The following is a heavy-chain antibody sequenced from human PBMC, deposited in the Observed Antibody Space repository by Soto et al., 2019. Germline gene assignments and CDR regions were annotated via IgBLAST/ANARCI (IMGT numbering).Heavy chain of an antibody. CDR1: GFTFSSYG. CDR2: ISGSRVDT. Sequence: EVQVVQSGGGSVQPGGSLRLSCEASGFTFSSYGMTWVRQAPGKGLEWVAGISGSRVDTKYADSVKGRFIIARDNSMNKMYLQMNNLRVEDTAVYFCAIGGAYCYGDCTRAHWGQGTLVTVSS. CDR3: AIGGAYCYGDCTRAH. D-gene: IGHD2-21*02. V-gene: IGHV3-23*04. J-gene: IGHJ4*02.